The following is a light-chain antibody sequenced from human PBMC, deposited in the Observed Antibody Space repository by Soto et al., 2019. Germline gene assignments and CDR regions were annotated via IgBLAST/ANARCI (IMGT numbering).Light chain of an antibody. CDR1: QSVSSAH. CDR2: GAY. Sequence: EFVLTQSPGTLSLSPGERATLSCRASQSVSSAHLAWYQQKPGQAPRLLIYGAYSRATGIPDRFSGSGSGTDFSLTISRLEPEDFAVYYCLQYGNSPLYTFGQGTKREIK. V-gene: IGKV3-20*01. CDR3: LQYGNSPLYT. J-gene: IGKJ2*01.